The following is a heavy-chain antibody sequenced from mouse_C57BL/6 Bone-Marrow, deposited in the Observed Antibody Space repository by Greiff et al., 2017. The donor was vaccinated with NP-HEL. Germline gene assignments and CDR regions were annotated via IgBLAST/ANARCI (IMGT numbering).Heavy chain of an antibody. CDR1: GFTFSDYG. CDR3: ARLSLTTVVAHWYFDV. V-gene: IGHV5-15*01. D-gene: IGHD1-1*01. CDR2: ISNLAYSI. J-gene: IGHJ1*03. Sequence: EVQLVESGGGLVQPGGSLKLSCAASGFTFSDYGMAWVRQAPRKGPEWVAFISNLAYSIYYAATVTGRFPISRENAKNTLYLEMSSLRSEDTAMYYCARLSLTTVVAHWYFDVWGTGTTVTVSS.